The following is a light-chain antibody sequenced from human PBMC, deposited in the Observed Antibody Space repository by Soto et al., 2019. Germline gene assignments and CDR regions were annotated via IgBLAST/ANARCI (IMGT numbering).Light chain of an antibody. CDR2: WAS. CDR1: QSVLYSSNNKNY. V-gene: IGKV4-1*01. J-gene: IGKJ4*01. Sequence: DIVMTQSPDSLAVSLGVRATINCKSSQSVLYSSNNKNYLAWYQQKPGQPPKLLIYWASTRESGVPDRFSGSGSGTDFTLTIGSLQAEDVAVYDCQQYYSTPPTFGGGTKVEI. CDR3: QQYYSTPPT.